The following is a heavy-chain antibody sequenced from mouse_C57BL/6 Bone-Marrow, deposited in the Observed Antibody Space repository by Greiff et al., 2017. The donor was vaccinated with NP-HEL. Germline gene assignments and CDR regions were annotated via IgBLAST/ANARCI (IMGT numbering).Heavy chain of an antibody. V-gene: IGHV1-59*01. D-gene: IGHD2-2*01. J-gene: IGHJ3*01. CDR3: ARLVLAY. Sequence: QVQLQQPGAELVRPGTSVKLSCKASGYTFTSYWMHWVKQRPGQGLEWIGVIDPSDSYTNYNQKFKGKATLTVDTSSSPAYMQLSSRTSEDSAVYSCARLVLAYWGQGTLVTVSA. CDR2: IDPSDSYT. CDR1: GYTFTSYW.